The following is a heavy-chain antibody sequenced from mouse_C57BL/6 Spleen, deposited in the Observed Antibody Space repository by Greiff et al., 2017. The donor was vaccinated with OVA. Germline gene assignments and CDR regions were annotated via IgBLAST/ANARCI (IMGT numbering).Heavy chain of an antibody. CDR3: ARRSNYGAMDY. Sequence: VQLQESGPGLVKPSQSLSLTCSVTGYSITSGYYWNWIRQFPGNKLEWMGYISYDGSNNYNPSLKNRISITRDTSKNQFFLKLTSVTTEDTATYYCARRSNYGAMDYWGQGTSVTVSS. CDR2: ISYDGSN. J-gene: IGHJ4*01. V-gene: IGHV3-6*01. D-gene: IGHD2-5*01. CDR1: GYSITSGYY.